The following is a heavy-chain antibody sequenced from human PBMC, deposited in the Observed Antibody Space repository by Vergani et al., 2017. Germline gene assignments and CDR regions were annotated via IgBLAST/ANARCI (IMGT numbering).Heavy chain of an antibody. CDR3: SGRYFDWSYFDL. J-gene: IGHJ2*01. CDR1: GFTFSSYS. Sequence: EVQLVESGGGLVQPGGSLRLSCAASGFTFSSYSMNWVRLAPGKGLEWVSYISSSSSTIYYADSVKGRFTISRDNAKNSLYLQMNSLRADDTAVYYCSGRYFDWSYFDLWGRGTLVTVSS. V-gene: IGHV3-48*04. CDR2: ISSSSSTI. D-gene: IGHD3-9*01.